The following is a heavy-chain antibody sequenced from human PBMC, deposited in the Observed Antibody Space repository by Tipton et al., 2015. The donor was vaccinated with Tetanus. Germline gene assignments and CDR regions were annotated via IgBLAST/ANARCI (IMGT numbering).Heavy chain of an antibody. CDR2: ITPNNGDT. J-gene: IGHJ4*02. CDR1: GYTVTGFF. V-gene: IGHV1-2*02. CDR3: ARGSLRKGFLEWHFDY. D-gene: IGHD3-3*01. Sequence: QLVQSGAEMKKPGASVKVSCKAYGYTVTGFFMHWVRQAPGQGLEWMGWITPNNGDTKSAHKFQDRVTMTSDRSSATVYMELSRLRYDDTAVYYCARGSLRKGFLEWHFDYWGQGALVTVSS.